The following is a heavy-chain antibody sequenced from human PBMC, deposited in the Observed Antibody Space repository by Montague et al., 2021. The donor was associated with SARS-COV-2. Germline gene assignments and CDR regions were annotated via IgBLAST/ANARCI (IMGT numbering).Heavy chain of an antibody. J-gene: IGHJ4*02. Sequence: SETLSLTCAIYGGSFSGYFWSWIRQSPGKGLEWIGEVSYTGHTRYNPSLQSRASISGDSSENQFSLTLTSVTAADTAVYYCARSHYSVSWCPDWGQGTLVTVSS. V-gene: IGHV4-34*01. CDR1: GGSFSGYF. CDR2: VSYTGHT. CDR3: ARSHYSVSWCPD. D-gene: IGHD5/OR15-5a*01.